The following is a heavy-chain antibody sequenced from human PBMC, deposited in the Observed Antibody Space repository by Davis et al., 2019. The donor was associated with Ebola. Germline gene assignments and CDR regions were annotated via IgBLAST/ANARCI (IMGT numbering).Heavy chain of an antibody. D-gene: IGHD4-17*01. Sequence: MPSETLSLTCAVYGGSFSGYYWSWIRQPPGKGLEWIGEINHSGSTNYNPSLKSRVTISVDRSKNQFSLKLSSVTAVDTAVYYCARANYGDLFDPWGQGTLVTVSS. CDR2: INHSGST. CDR1: GGSFSGYY. CDR3: ARANYGDLFDP. J-gene: IGHJ5*02. V-gene: IGHV4-34*01.